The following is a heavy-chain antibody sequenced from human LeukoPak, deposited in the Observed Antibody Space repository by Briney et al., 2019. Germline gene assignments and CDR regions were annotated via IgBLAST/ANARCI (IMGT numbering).Heavy chain of an antibody. CDR2: IYYSGST. D-gene: IGHD3-22*01. V-gene: IGHV4-61*05. CDR1: GGSISSSSYY. Sequence: SETLSLTCTVPGGSISSSSYYWGWIRQPPGKGLEWIGYIYYSGSTNYNPSLKSRVTISVDTSKNQFSLKLSSVTAADTAVYYCARGDGYYDSSGYYDIWGQGTMVTVSS. CDR3: ARGDGYYDSSGYYDI. J-gene: IGHJ3*02.